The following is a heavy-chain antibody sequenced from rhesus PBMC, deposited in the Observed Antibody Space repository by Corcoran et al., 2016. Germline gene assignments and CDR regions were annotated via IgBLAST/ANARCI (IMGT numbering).Heavy chain of an antibody. Sequence: EVQLLETGGGLVQPGGSLKLSCASSGFTFSSYGMSWFRQAPGKGLEWVSAINSGVGSTYYADSVKGRFTISRDNAKNTLSLQMDSLRAEDTAVYYCAKLNYDSGYDFDYWGQGVLVTVSS. D-gene: IGHD3-28*01. V-gene: IGHV3S5*01. J-gene: IGHJ4*01. CDR1: GFTFSSYG. CDR3: AKLNYDSGYDFDY. CDR2: INSGVGST.